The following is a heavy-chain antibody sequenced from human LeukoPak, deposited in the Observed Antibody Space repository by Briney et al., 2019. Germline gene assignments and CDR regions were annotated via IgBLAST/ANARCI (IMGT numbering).Heavy chain of an antibody. V-gene: IGHV3-11*04. Sequence: PGGSLRLSCAAYGFSFSDYYMSWIRQAPGKGLEWISFTTTSGSTKYYADSVKGRFTISRDNARNSLYLQMNSLRAEDTAVYYCARDELSLLEVIDYWGQGTPVTVSS. CDR1: GFSFSDYY. CDR2: TTTSGSTK. D-gene: IGHD3-16*02. J-gene: IGHJ4*02. CDR3: ARDELSLLEVIDY.